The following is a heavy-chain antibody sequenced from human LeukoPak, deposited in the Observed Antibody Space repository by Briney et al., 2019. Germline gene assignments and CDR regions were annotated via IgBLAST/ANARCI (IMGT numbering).Heavy chain of an antibody. CDR3: ATRASSSWYDPDY. CDR1: GYTFTRYG. V-gene: IGHV1-18*01. J-gene: IGHJ4*02. D-gene: IGHD6-13*01. Sequence: GASVRLCYKPSGYTFTRYGISWVRQAPGQGLEWMGWISAYNGNTNYAQTLQGRVTMTTYTSTSTAYLELKRHIPGAADAAHCATRASSSWYDPDYWGQGTLVTVSS. CDR2: ISAYNGNT.